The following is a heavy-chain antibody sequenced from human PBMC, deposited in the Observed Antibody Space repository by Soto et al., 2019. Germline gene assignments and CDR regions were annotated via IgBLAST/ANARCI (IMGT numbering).Heavy chain of an antibody. Sequence: GGSLILDCEVSGFTLRDCCMHWVRQAPGKGRMWVSRINPEGSSASYAESVKGRFTISRDNAKNSLYLQMNTLTPDDTALYYCAKAVADPYSTYVGHGTFYYGMDVWGQGITVTVSS. J-gene: IGHJ6*02. V-gene: IGHV3-74*01. D-gene: IGHD4-4*01. CDR1: GFTLRDCC. CDR2: INPEGSSA. CDR3: AKAVADPYSTYVGHGTFYYGMDV.